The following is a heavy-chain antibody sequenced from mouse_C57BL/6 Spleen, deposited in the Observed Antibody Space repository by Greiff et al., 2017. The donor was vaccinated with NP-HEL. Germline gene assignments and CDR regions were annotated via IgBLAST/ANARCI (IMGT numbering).Heavy chain of an antibody. V-gene: IGHV5-16*01. J-gene: IGHJ3*01. CDR1: GFTFSDYY. CDR3: ARDLTFAY. CDR2: INYDGSST. Sequence: DVMLVEPEGGLVQPGSSMKLSCTASGFTFSDYYMAWVRQVPEKGLEWVANINYDGSSTYYLDSLKSRFIISRDNAKNILYLQISSLKSEDTATYYCARDLTFAYWGQGTLVTVSA. D-gene: IGHD4-1*01.